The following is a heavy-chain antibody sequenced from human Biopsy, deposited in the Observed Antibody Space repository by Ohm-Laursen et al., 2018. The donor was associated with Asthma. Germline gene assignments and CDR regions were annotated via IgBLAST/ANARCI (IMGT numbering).Heavy chain of an antibody. CDR1: GFSFSNFA. CDR2: ISKDASTQ. Sequence: SLRPSCAAPGFSFSNFAIHWVRQAPGKGLEWVEVISKDASTQDYADSVKGRFTMARDNSKNTLDLQMNSLREEDTAVYYCVRDGTDDAFDIWGQGTVVSVSS. CDR3: VRDGTDDAFDI. D-gene: IGHD1-1*01. J-gene: IGHJ3*02. V-gene: IGHV3-30*01.